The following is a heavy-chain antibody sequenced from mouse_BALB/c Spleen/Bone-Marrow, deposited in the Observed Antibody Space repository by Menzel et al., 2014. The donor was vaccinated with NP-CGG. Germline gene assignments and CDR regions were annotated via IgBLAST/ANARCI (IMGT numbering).Heavy chain of an antibody. V-gene: IGHV1S135*01. CDR1: GYAFTGYN. CDR3: AREQTRAMDH. J-gene: IGHJ4*01. Sequence: EVKLVESGPELVKPGAPVKVSCKASGYAFTGYNMYWVKQRHGTSLEWIGYIDPYSGGTNYNQKFKGKATLTVDKSSTTAYMHLNSLTSEDSAVYYCAREQTRAMDHWGQGTSVTVSS. D-gene: IGHD3-1*01. CDR2: IDPYSGGT.